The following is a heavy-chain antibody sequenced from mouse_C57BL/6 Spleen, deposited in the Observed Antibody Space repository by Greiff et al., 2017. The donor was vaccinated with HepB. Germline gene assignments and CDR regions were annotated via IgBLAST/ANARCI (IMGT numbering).Heavy chain of an antibody. Sequence: QVQLQQPGAELVKPGASVKLSCKASGYTFTSYWMQWVKQRPGQGLEWIGEIDPSDSYTNYNQKFKGKATLTVDTSSSTAYMQLSSLTSEDSAVYYCARGSNYGGAMDYWGQGTSVTVSS. D-gene: IGHD2-5*01. CDR3: ARGSNYGGAMDY. V-gene: IGHV1-50*01. CDR2: IDPSDSYT. J-gene: IGHJ4*01. CDR1: GYTFTSYW.